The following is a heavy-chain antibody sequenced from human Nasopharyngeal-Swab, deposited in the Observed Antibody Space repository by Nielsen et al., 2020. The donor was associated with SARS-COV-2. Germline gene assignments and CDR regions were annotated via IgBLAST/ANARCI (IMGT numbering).Heavy chain of an antibody. CDR3: ARMETIAVAGYYYYYGMDV. CDR2: IFSNDEK. D-gene: IGHD6-19*01. V-gene: IGHV2-26*01. Sequence: WIRQPPGKALEWLAHIFSNDEKSYSTSLKSRLTISKDTSKSQVVLTMTNMGPVDTATYYCARMETIAVAGYYYYYGMDVWGQGTTVTVSS. J-gene: IGHJ6*02.